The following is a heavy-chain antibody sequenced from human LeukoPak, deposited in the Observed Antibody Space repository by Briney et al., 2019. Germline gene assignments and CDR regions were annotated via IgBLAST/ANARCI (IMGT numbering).Heavy chain of an antibody. V-gene: IGHV4-4*07. J-gene: IGHJ1*01. CDR1: GGSINSYY. CDR2: IYASGST. CDR3: ARESPGRDKYFQH. Sequence: SETLSLTCTVSGGSINSYYWSWIRQPAGKGLEWIGRIYASGSTNYNPSLKSRVAMSVDTSKNQLSLNLSSVTAADTAVYYRARESPGRDKYFQHWGQGTLVTVSS. D-gene: IGHD2-15*01.